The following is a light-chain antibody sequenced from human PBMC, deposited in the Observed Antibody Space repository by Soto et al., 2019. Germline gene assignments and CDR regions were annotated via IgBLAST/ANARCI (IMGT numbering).Light chain of an antibody. V-gene: IGKV3-20*01. Sequence: EIVLTQSPGTLSLTSGEGATLSCRASQTVSSTYLAWYQQKRGQAPRLLIYGTSSRATGIPDRFSGSGSGTDFTLTISRLEPADFAVYHCQLYGSSPLYSFAQGTELEIK. CDR3: QLYGSSPLYS. J-gene: IGKJ2*01. CDR2: GTS. CDR1: QTVSSTY.